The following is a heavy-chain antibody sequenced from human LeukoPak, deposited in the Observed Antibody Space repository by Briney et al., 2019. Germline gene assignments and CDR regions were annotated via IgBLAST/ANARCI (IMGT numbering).Heavy chain of an antibody. J-gene: IGHJ4*02. D-gene: IGHD6-6*01. CDR2: IYYSGST. CDR1: GGSISSGGYY. V-gene: IGHV4-31*03. Sequence: SETLSLTCTGSGGSISSGGYYWSWIRQHPGKGLEWIGYIYYSGSTYYNPSLKSRVTISVDTSKNQFSLKLSSVTAADTAVYYCARGKGAALIDYWGQGTLVTVSS. CDR3: ARGKGAALIDY.